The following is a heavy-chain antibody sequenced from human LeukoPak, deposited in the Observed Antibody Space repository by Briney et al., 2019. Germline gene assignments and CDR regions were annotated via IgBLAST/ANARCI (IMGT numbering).Heavy chain of an antibody. CDR1: GYTFTSYD. Sequence: ASVKVSCKASGYTFTSYDIIWVRQATGQGLEWMGWMNPNSGNTGYAQKFQGRVTITRNTSISTAYMELSSLRSEDTAVYYCARVAEMATIARYYFDYWGQGTLVTVSS. V-gene: IGHV1-8*03. CDR3: ARVAEMATIARYYFDY. J-gene: IGHJ4*02. CDR2: MNPNSGNT. D-gene: IGHD5-24*01.